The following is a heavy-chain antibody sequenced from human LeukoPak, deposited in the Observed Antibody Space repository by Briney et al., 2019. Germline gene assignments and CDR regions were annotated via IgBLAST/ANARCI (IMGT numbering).Heavy chain of an antibody. V-gene: IGHV3-7*01. CDR3: ARDPGRAYPSDAFDV. CDR2: IKQDGSEK. J-gene: IGHJ3*01. Sequence: GGSLRLSCAASGFTFSSYWMSWVRQAPGKGLEWVANIKQDGSEKYYVDSVKGRFTISRDNAKNSLYLQMSSLRAEDTAVYYCARDPGRAYPSDAFDVWGQGTMVTVSS. D-gene: IGHD2-21*01. CDR1: GFTFSSYW.